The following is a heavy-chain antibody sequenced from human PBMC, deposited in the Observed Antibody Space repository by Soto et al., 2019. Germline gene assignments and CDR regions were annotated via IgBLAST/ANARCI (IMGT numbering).Heavy chain of an antibody. J-gene: IGHJ4*02. CDR2: IKQNGSEK. Sequence: EVQLVESGGGLVQPGGSLRLSRAGSGFTFSRFWMSWVRQAPGKGLEWVANIKQNGSEKYYVDSVKGRFTISRDNAKNSLYLQMNSLKAEDTAVYYCARALCSETDELWGQGTLVTVSS. V-gene: IGHV3-7*01. CDR1: GFTFSRFW. D-gene: IGHD6-19*01. CDR3: ARALCSETDEL.